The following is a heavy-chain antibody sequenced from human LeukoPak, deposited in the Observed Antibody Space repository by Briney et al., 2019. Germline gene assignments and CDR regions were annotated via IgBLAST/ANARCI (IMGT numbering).Heavy chain of an antibody. Sequence: GASVKLSCKASGFTFTSSAIQWGRQARGQRLEWIGWIVVGSGNTNYAQKFQERVTITRDMSTSTAYMELSSLRSEDTAVYYCAAGDEKLHYYGMDVWGQGTTVTVSS. CDR1: GFTFTSSA. D-gene: IGHD1-7*01. CDR3: AAGDEKLHYYGMDV. V-gene: IGHV1-58*02. J-gene: IGHJ6*02. CDR2: IVVGSGNT.